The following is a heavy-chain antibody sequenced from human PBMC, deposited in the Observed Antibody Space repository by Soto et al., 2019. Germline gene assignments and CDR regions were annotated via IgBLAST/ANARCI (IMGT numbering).Heavy chain of an antibody. V-gene: IGHV3-33*01. CDR1: GFTFSSYG. CDR3: ARDEYYYESSGIIEDCYYGREG. Sequence: GGSLRLSCAASGFTFSSYGMHWVRQAPGKELEWVAVIWYDGSNKYYADSVKGRFTISRDNSKNTLYLQMNSLRAEDTAVYYCARDEYYYESSGIIEDCYYGREGWGKGSRGSV. CDR2: IWYDGSNK. J-gene: IGHJ6*04. D-gene: IGHD3-22*01.